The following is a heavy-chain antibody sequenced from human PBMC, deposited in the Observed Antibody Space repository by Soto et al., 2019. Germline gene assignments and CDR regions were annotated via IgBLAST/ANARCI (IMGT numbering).Heavy chain of an antibody. V-gene: IGHV3-74*01. CDR3: VRDGHCSTTSCCGNRFAL. CDR2: INRDASHT. Sequence: EVQLVESGGGLVQPGGSLRLSCAASGFTFSTYWMHWIRQVPGKGLEWVSRINRDASHTYYADSVKGRFTISRDNAKNTLHLEMNSLGAEDTAVYYCVRDGHCSTTSCCGNRFALWGQGTLVTVSS. CDR1: GFTFSTYW. D-gene: IGHD2-2*01. J-gene: IGHJ5*02.